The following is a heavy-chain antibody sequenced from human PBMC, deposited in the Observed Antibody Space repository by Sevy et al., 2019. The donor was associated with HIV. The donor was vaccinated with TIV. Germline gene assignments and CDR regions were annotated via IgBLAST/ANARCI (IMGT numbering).Heavy chain of an antibody. J-gene: IGHJ4*02. D-gene: IGHD1-26*01. CDR3: ARGQWEHLY. CDR1: GGSFSGFY. V-gene: IGHV4-34*01. Sequence: SETLSLTCAVYGGSFSGFYWSWIRQPPGKGLEWIGEIIHSGNTNYNPSLKSRATISIDTSKNQFSLKLKSVTAADTAMYFCARGQWEHLYWGQGTLVTVSS. CDR2: IIHSGNT.